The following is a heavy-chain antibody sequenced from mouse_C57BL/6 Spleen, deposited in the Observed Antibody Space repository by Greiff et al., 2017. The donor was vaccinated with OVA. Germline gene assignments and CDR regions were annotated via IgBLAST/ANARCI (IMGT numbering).Heavy chain of an antibody. V-gene: IGHV1-62-2*01. CDR2: FYPGSGSI. CDR3: ARHEDPRYYYGSRGYFDY. J-gene: IGHJ2*01. CDR1: GYTFTEYT. Sequence: QVQLKESGAELVKPGASVKLSCKASGYTFTEYTIHWVKQRSGQGLEWIGWFYPGSGSIKYNEKFKDKATLTADKSSSTVYMELSRLTSEDSAVYCCARHEDPRYYYGSRGYFDYWGQGTTLTVSS. D-gene: IGHD1-1*01.